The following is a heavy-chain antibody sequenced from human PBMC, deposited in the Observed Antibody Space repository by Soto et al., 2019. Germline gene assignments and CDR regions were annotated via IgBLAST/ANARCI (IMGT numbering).Heavy chain of an antibody. CDR1: GFTFSSYG. CDR3: AKSVLNYDFWSGYYLDY. J-gene: IGHJ4*02. Sequence: GGSLRLSCAASGFTFSSYGMHWVRQAPGKGLEWVAVISYDGSNKYYADSVKGRFTISRDNSKNTLYLQMNSLRAEDTAVYYCAKSVLNYDFWSGYYLDYWGQGTLVTVSS. V-gene: IGHV3-30*18. D-gene: IGHD3-3*01. CDR2: ISYDGSNK.